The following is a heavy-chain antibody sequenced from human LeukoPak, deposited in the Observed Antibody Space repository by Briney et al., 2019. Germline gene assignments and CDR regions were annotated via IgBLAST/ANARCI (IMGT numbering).Heavy chain of an antibody. D-gene: IGHD6-13*01. J-gene: IGHJ4*02. Sequence: PGRSLRLSYAASGFTFSSYGMHWVRQAPGKGLEWVAIISFDGSKKYYADSVKGRFTISRDNSESTLFLQMNSLRAEDTAVYYCARGWTGAAAGLDYWGQGTLVTVSS. CDR2: ISFDGSKK. V-gene: IGHV3-30*03. CDR1: GFTFSSYG. CDR3: ARGWTGAAAGLDY.